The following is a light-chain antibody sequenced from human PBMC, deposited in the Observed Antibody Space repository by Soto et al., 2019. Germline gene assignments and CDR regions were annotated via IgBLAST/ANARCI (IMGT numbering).Light chain of an antibody. J-gene: IGKJ1*01. Sequence: EIVLKQSPGPLSSSPGERATLSCRASQSVSSSYLAWYQQKPGQAPRLLIYAASSRATGIPDRFSGSGAGTDCALTISRLESEDFAVYYCQQYGSSSWTFGQGTRVEI. V-gene: IGKV3-20*01. CDR1: QSVSSSY. CDR3: QQYGSSSWT. CDR2: AAS.